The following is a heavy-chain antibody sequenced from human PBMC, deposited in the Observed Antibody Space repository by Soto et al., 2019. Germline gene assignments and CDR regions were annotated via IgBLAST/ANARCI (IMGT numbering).Heavy chain of an antibody. CDR3: AREAPDATVIVDY. Sequence: PSETLSLTCTVSGGSISSGGYYWSWIRQHPGKGLEWIGYIYYSGSTYYNPSLKSRVTISVDTSKNQFSLKLSSVTAADTAVYYCAREAPDATVIVDYWGQGTLVTVSS. CDR1: GGSISSGGYY. CDR2: IYYSGST. V-gene: IGHV4-31*03. D-gene: IGHD4-17*01. J-gene: IGHJ4*02.